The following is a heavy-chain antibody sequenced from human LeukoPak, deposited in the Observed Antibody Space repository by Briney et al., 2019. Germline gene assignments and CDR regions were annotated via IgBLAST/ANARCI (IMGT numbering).Heavy chain of an antibody. D-gene: IGHD5-24*01. CDR2: IYYSGST. V-gene: IGHV4-31*03. Sequence: PSETLSLTCTVSGGSISSGGYYWSWIRQHPGKGLEWIGYIYYSGSTYYNPSLKSRVTISVDTSKNQFSLKLSSVTAADTAVYYCARAEDGYQIDYWGQGTLVTVSS. J-gene: IGHJ4*02. CDR1: GGSISSGGYY. CDR3: ARAEDGYQIDY.